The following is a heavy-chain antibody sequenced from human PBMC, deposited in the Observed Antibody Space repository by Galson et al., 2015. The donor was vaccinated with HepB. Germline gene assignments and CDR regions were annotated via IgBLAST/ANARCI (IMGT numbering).Heavy chain of an antibody. CDR2: IYRDGST. CDR3: ARYCSSTSCHQADRIAAAGTFDY. D-gene: IGHD6-13*01. Sequence: SLRLSCAASGVTVSSNHMTWVRQAPGKGLEWVSVIYRDGSTNNADSVKGRFTISRDNSKNTVYLQMNSLRAEDTAVYYCARYCSSTSCHQADRIAAAGTFDYWGQGTLVTVSS. V-gene: IGHV3-53*01. CDR1: GVTVSSNH. J-gene: IGHJ4*02.